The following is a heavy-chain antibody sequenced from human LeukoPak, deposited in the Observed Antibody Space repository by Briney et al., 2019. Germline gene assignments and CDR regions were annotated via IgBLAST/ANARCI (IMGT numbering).Heavy chain of an antibody. V-gene: IGHV4-30-4*08. CDR3: ARAPDILTGYYA. D-gene: IGHD3-9*01. CDR1: GGSFSGYY. J-gene: IGHJ4*02. Sequence: SETLSLTCAVYGGSFSGYYWSWIRQPPGKGLEWIGYIYYSGSTYYNPSLKSRVTISVDTSKNQFSLKLSSVTAADTAVYYCARAPDILTGYYAWGQGSLVTVSS. CDR2: IYYSGST.